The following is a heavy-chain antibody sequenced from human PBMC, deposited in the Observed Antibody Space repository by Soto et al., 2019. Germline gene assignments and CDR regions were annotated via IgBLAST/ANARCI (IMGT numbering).Heavy chain of an antibody. D-gene: IGHD5-12*01. V-gene: IGHV1-69*02. Sequence: GASVKVSCKASGGTFSSYTISWVRQAPGQRLEWMGRIITIIGIANYAQKFQGRVTITRDKSASTAYMDLSSLRSEDTSIYYCARAISGYVTWGQGTLVTVSS. CDR2: IITIIGIA. J-gene: IGHJ5*02. CDR1: GGTFSSYT. CDR3: ARAISGYVT.